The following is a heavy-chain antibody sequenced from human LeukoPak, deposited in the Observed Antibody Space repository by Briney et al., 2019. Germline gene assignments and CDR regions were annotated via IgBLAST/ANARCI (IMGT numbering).Heavy chain of an antibody. CDR1: GGTFSSYA. CDR3: ARGGGRPATARAPVLYYFDY. J-gene: IGHJ4*02. D-gene: IGHD2-21*02. CDR2: IIPIFGTA. Sequence: SVKVSCKASGGTFSSYAISWVRQAPGQGLEWMGGIIPIFGTANYAQKFQGRVMITADESTSTAYMELSSLRSEDTAVYYCARGGGRPATARAPVLYYFDYRGQGTLVTVSS. V-gene: IGHV1-69*13.